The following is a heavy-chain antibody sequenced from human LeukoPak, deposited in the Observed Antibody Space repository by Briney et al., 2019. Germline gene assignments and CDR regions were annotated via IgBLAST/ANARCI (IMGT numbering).Heavy chain of an antibody. Sequence: AGGSLRLSCAASGFTFSSYAMHWVRQAPGKGLEYVSAISSNGGSTYYANSVKGRFTISRDNSKNTLYLQMGSLRAEDMAVYYCAKQNEVRGVLDYWGQGTQVTVSS. V-gene: IGHV3-64*01. D-gene: IGHD3-10*01. CDR3: AKQNEVRGVLDY. CDR1: GFTFSSYA. CDR2: ISSNGGST. J-gene: IGHJ4*02.